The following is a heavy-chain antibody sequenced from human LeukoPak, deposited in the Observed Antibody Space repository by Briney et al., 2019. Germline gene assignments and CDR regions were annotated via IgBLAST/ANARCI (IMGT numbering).Heavy chain of an antibody. CDR2: IYHSGSN. CDR3: ARGRGQGKQLGY. J-gene: IGHJ4*02. Sequence: PSQTLSLTCAVSGRSISSGGYSWSWIRQPPGKGLEWIGYIYHSGSNYYNPSLKSRVTISVDRSKNQFSLKLSSVTAADTAVYYCARGRGQGKQLGYWGQGTLVTVSS. V-gene: IGHV4-30-2*01. D-gene: IGHD6-13*01. CDR1: GRSISSGGYS.